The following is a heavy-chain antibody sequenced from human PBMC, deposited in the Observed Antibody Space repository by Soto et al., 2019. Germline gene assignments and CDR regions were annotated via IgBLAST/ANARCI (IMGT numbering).Heavy chain of an antibody. CDR1: GFTVSSNY. CDR2: IYSGGST. J-gene: IGHJ3*02. Sequence: EVQLVESGGGLIQPGGSLRLSCAASGFTVSSNYMSWVRQAPGKGLEWVSVIYSGGSTYYADSVKGRFTISRDNSKDTLYLQMNSLRAEDTAVYYGGRNYDSTAGGAFDIWGQGTMVTVSS. D-gene: IGHD3-22*01. CDR3: GRNYDSTAGGAFDI. V-gene: IGHV3-53*01.